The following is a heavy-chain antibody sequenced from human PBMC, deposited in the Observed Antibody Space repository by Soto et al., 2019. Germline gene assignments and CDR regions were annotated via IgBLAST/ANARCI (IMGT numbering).Heavy chain of an antibody. D-gene: IGHD2-2*01. Sequence: SETLSLTCAVYGGSFSGYYWSWIRQPPGKGLEWIGEINHSGSTNYNPSLKSRVTISVDTSKNQFSLKLSSVTAADTAVYYCARGGIVVVPAARSKRFDYWGQGTLVTVSS. CDR1: GGSFSGYY. V-gene: IGHV4-34*01. CDR3: ARGGIVVVPAARSKRFDY. CDR2: INHSGST. J-gene: IGHJ4*02.